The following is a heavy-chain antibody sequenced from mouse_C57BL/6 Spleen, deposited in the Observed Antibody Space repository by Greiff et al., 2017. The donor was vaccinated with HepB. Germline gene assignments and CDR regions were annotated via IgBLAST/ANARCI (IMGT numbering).Heavy chain of an antibody. D-gene: IGHD1-1*01. Sequence: VQLQQSGPELVKPGASVKISCKASGYAFSSSWMNWVKQRPGKGLEWIGRIYPGDGDTNYNGKFKGKATLTADKASSTAYMQLSSLTSEDSAVYVCARDGFITTVVDEAWFAYWGQGTLVTVSA. CDR1: GYAFSSSW. CDR3: ARDGFITTVVDEAWFAY. V-gene: IGHV1-82*01. J-gene: IGHJ3*01. CDR2: IYPGDGDT.